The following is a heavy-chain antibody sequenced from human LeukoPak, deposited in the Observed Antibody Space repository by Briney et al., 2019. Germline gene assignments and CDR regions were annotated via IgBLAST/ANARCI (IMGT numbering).Heavy chain of an antibody. J-gene: IGHJ5*02. D-gene: IGHD3-22*01. CDR2: VYHSGTS. CDR1: VYAITNYY. CDR3: ARHVSTTRAVVTPSRISWFDP. V-gene: IGHV4-38-2*02. Sequence: SETLSLTCTVTVYAITNYYWGWIRQSPGKWPEWIGSVYHSGTSQYNPSLKSRLTISVDTSKSQFSLKLSSVAAADTPVYSCARHVSTTRAVVTPSRISWFDPWGQGTLVTVSS.